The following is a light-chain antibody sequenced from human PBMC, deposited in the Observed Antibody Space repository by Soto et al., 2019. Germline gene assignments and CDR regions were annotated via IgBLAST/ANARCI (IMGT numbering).Light chain of an antibody. CDR1: QSVNSSY. V-gene: IGKV3D-20*01. CDR3: QQYGSSPYT. CDR2: DAS. Sequence: EIALTQSQATLSLSPGERATHTCGASQSVNSSYLAWYQQKPGRAPRLLIYDASSRATGIPDRFSGSGSGTDFTLTISKLEPEDFAVYYCQQYGSSPYTFGQGTKLEIK. J-gene: IGKJ2*01.